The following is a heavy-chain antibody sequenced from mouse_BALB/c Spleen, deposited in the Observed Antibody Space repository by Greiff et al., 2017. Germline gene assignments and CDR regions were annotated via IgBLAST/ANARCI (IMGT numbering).Heavy chain of an antibody. V-gene: IGHV3-2*02. CDR2: ISYSGST. Sequence: DVQLQESGPGLVKPSQSLSLTCTVTGYSITSDYAWNWLRQFPGNKLEWMGYISYSGSTSYNPSLKSRISITRDTSKNQFFLQLNSVTTEDTATYYCSRGRMITTWFAYWGQGTLVTVSA. CDR1: GYSITSDYA. CDR3: SRGRMITTWFAY. D-gene: IGHD2-3*01. J-gene: IGHJ3*01.